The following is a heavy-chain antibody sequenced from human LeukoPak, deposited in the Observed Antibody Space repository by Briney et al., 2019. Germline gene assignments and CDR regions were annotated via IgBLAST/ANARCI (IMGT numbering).Heavy chain of an antibody. D-gene: IGHD2-2*01. CDR1: GYTFTGYY. CDR3: ASSTYCSSTSCYQDEYGMDV. V-gene: IGHV1-2*02. J-gene: IGHJ6*02. Sequence: ASVKVSCKASGYTFTGYYMHWVRQAPGQGLEWMGWINPNSGGTNYAQKFQGRVTMTRDTSISTAYMELSRLRSDDTAVYYCASSTYCSSTSCYQDEYGMDVWGQGTTVTVSS. CDR2: INPNSGGT.